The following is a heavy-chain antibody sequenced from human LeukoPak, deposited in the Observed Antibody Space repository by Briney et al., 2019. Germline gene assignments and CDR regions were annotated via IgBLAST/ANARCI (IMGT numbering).Heavy chain of an antibody. V-gene: IGHV4-59*01. Sequence: SETLSLTCTVSGGSITSYYWSWIRQPPGKGLEWIGYIYYSGSTNYNPSLKSRVTISVDTSKNQFSLKLSSVTAADTAVYYCARVGGSSSWYGDYYYGMDVWGQGTTVTVSS. CDR2: IYYSGST. D-gene: IGHD6-13*01. J-gene: IGHJ6*02. CDR3: ARVGGSSSWYGDYYYGMDV. CDR1: GGSITSYY.